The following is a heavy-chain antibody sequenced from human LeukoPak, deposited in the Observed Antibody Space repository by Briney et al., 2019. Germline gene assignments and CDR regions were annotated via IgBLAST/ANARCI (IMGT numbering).Heavy chain of an antibody. J-gene: IGHJ5*02. V-gene: IGHV3-15*01. Sequence: GGSLRLSCAASRFSRFIFSNAGMCWVRQAPGKGLEWVGRVKSKTDGGTIDYAAPVKGRFTISRDDSEDTLYLQMNSLKTDDTAVYYCTTDHDYTKGFDPWGQGTLVTVSS. CDR3: TTDHDYTKGFDP. CDR1: RFSRFIFSNAG. CDR2: VKSKTDGGTI. D-gene: IGHD4-11*01.